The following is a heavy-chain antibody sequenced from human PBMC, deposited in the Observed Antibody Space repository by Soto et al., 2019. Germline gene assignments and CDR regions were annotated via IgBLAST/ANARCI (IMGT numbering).Heavy chain of an antibody. J-gene: IGHJ4*02. Sequence: VKVSCKASGYSFTSTGICWVRQAPGQGPEWMGWTSTFNGEAKYAQKLQGRVTMTTDTSTTTAYMELRSLTSDDTAVYYCARDLDGSGSYFTDYWGQGILVTVSS. D-gene: IGHD3-10*01. CDR1: GYSFTSTG. CDR2: TSTFNGEA. CDR3: ARDLDGSGSYFTDY. V-gene: IGHV1-18*01.